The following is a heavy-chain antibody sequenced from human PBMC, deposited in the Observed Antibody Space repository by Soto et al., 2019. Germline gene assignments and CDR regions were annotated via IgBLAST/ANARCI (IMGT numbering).Heavy chain of an antibody. D-gene: IGHD2-2*02. Sequence: QVQLVQSGAEVKKPGASVKVSCKASGYTFTSYGISGVRQAPGHGLEWMGWISAYNGNTNYAQKLQGRVTMTTDTSTSTAYMELRSLRSDDTAVYYCARDIPAAIQRDWFDPWGQGTLVTVSS. J-gene: IGHJ5*02. CDR3: ARDIPAAIQRDWFDP. V-gene: IGHV1-18*04. CDR1: GYTFTSYG. CDR2: ISAYNGNT.